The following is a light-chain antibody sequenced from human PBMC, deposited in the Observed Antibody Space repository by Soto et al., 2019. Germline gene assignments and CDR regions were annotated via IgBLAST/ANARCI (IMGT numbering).Light chain of an antibody. CDR2: EVN. CDR1: SSDVGGYDY. CDR3: SSFTGTSALIL. J-gene: IGLJ2*01. V-gene: IGLV2-14*01. Sequence: QSALTQPPSASGSPGQSVTISCSGTSSDVGGYDYVSWYQQYPGKAPRLIIYEVNNRPSGVSDRFSGSKSGNTASLTISGLRAEDEGDYFCSSFTGTSALILFGGGTKVTVL.